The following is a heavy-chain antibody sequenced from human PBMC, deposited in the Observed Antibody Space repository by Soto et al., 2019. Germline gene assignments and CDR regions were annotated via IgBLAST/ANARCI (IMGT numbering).Heavy chain of an antibody. D-gene: IGHD3-9*01. J-gene: IGHJ4*02. CDR3: AKGGIRYFDWLSGFDY. CDR1: GFTFSSDG. V-gene: IGHV3-30*18. CDR2: ISYDGSNK. Sequence: GGSLRLSCAASGFTFSSDGMHWVRQAPGKGLEWVAVISYDGSNKYYADSVKGRFTISRDNSKNTLYLQVNSLRAEDTAVYYCAKGGIRYFDWLSGFDYWGQGTLVTVSP.